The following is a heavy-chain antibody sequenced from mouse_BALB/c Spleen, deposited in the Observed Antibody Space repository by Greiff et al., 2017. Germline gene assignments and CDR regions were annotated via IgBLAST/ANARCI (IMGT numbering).Heavy chain of an antibody. D-gene: IGHD4-1*01. CDR3: ISNWDY. CDR2: IRLKSNNYAT. V-gene: IGHV6-6*02. J-gene: IGHJ2*01. CDR1: GFTFSNYW. Sequence: DVQLQESGGGLVQPGGSMKLSCVASGFTFSNYWMNWVRQSPEKGLEWVAEIRLKSNNYATHYAESVKGRFTISRDDSKSSVYLQMNNLRAEDTGIYYCISNWDYWGQGTTLTVSS.